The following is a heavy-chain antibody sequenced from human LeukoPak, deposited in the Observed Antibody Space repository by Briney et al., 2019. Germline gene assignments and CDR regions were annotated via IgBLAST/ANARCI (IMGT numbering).Heavy chain of an antibody. CDR3: AKVEDCGGDCYLEYFQH. D-gene: IGHD2-21*01. CDR1: GFTVSTNY. Sequence: GGSLRLSCAASGFTVSTNYMSWVRQAPGKGLEWVSLVHSGGTTYHADSVKGRFTISRDDSKNTVYLQMNSLRAEDTAVYYCAKVEDCGGDCYLEYFQHWGQGTLVTVSS. J-gene: IGHJ1*01. V-gene: IGHV3-66*01. CDR2: VHSGGTT.